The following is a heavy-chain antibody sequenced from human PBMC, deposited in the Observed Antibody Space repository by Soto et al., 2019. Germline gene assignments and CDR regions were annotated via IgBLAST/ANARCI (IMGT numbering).Heavy chain of an antibody. J-gene: IGHJ4*02. CDR3: ARDNSRSSVFDY. Sequence: GPVKVSCKASGYTFTGYYMHWVRQAPGQGLEWMGWINPNSGGTNYAQKFQGWVTMTRDTSISTAYMELSRLRSDDTAVYYCARDNSRSSVFDYWGQGTLVTVSS. CDR1: GYTFTGYY. V-gene: IGHV1-2*04. D-gene: IGHD2-21*01. CDR2: INPNSGGT.